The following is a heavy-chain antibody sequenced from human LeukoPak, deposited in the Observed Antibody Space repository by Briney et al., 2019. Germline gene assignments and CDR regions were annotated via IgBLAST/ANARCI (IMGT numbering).Heavy chain of an antibody. Sequence: SETLSLTCTVSGGSISSSSYYWGWIRQPPGKGLEWIGSIYYSGSTYYNPSLKSRVTISVDTSKNQFSLKLSSVTAADTAVYYCARVSRTIVLMVYADAFDIWGQGTMVTVSS. D-gene: IGHD2-8*01. V-gene: IGHV4-39*07. CDR3: ARVSRTIVLMVYADAFDI. CDR2: IYYSGST. J-gene: IGHJ3*02. CDR1: GGSISSSSYY.